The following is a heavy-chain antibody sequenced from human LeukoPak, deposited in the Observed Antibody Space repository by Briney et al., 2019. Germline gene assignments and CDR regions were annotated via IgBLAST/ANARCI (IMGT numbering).Heavy chain of an antibody. D-gene: IGHD6-6*01. CDR2: IKSKTDGATT. Sequence: KTGGSLRLSCAASGFTFSNAWMTWVREAPGKGLGWVGGIKSKTDGATTDYAAPVKGRFTISRDDSKNMLSLQMSGLKTEDTAVYFCTTDMRSRVFWGQGTLVTVSS. V-gene: IGHV3-15*01. J-gene: IGHJ4*02. CDR1: GFTFSNAW. CDR3: TTDMRSRVF.